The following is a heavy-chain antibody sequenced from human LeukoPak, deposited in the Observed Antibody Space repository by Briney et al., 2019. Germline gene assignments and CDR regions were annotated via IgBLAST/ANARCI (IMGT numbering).Heavy chain of an antibody. V-gene: IGHV3-30-3*01. CDR2: ISYDGSNK. CDR1: GFTFSSYA. CDR3: ARDVPPSGSYRGYYYYYMDV. D-gene: IGHD1-26*01. Sequence: QPGGSLRLSCAASGFTFSSYAMHWVRQAPGKGLEWVAVISYDGSNKYYADSVKGRFTISRDNSKNTLYLQMNSLRAEDTAVYYCARDVPPSGSYRGYYYYYMDVWGKGTTVTVSS. J-gene: IGHJ6*03.